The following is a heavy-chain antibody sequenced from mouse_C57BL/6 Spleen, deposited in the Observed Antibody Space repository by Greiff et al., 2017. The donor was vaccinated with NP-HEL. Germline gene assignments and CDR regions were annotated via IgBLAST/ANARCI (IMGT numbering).Heavy chain of an antibody. CDR1: GYAFSSSW. CDR3: ARGGYDGWYFDV. Sequence: QVQLKQPGPELVKPGASVKISCKASGYAFSSSWMNWVKQRPGKGLEWIGRIYPGDGDTNYNGKFKGTATLTADKSSSTAYMQLSSLTSEDSAVYFCARGGYDGWYFDVWGTGTTVTVSS. V-gene: IGHV1-82*01. J-gene: IGHJ1*03. CDR2: IYPGDGDT. D-gene: IGHD2-2*01.